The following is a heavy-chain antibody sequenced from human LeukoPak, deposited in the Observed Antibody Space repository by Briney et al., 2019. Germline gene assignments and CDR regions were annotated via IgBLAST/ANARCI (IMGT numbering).Heavy chain of an antibody. V-gene: IGHV3-30*03. Sequence: GGSLRLSCAASGFTFSSYGMHWVRQAPGKGLEWVAVISYDGSNKYYADSVKGRFTISRDNSKNTLYLQMNSLRAEDTAVYYCASSGGSSRGHQIDYWGQGTPVTVSS. J-gene: IGHJ4*02. CDR3: ASSGGSSRGHQIDY. D-gene: IGHD2-15*01. CDR1: GFTFSSYG. CDR2: ISYDGSNK.